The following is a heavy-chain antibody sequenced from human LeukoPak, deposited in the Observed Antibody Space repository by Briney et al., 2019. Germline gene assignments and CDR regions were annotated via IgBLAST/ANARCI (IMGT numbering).Heavy chain of an antibody. CDR1: GYTFTGYY. Sequence: ASVKVSCKPSGYTFTGYYIHWVRQAPGQGLEWMGWINPNSGGTNYARKFQGRVTMTRDTSISTAYMELSRLRSDDTAVYYCARAQCLGYSYGFCAFDIWGQGTMVTVSS. J-gene: IGHJ3*02. CDR2: INPNSGGT. V-gene: IGHV1-2*02. D-gene: IGHD5-18*01. CDR3: ARAQCLGYSYGFCAFDI.